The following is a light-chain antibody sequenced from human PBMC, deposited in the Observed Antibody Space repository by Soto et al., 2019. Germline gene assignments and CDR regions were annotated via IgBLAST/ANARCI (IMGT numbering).Light chain of an antibody. V-gene: IGLV2-14*01. CDR1: NSDVGGYNY. J-gene: IGLJ2*01. CDR3: SSYTSSSIQ. Sequence: QSALTQPASVSGSPGQSITISCTGTNSDVGGYNYVSWYQQHPGKAPKLMIYDVSNRPSGVSNRFSGSKSGNTASLTISGLQAEDEADYYCSSYTSSSIQFGGGTKLTVL. CDR2: DVS.